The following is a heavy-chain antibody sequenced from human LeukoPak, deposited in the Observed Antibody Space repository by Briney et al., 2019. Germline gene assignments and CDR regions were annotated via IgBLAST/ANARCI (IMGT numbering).Heavy chain of an antibody. CDR3: ARGYIAADDNS. CDR1: GNTFTEYY. J-gene: IGHJ5*02. Sequence: ASVKVSSKASGNTFTEYYIHWVRQAPGQGLEYMGWINPNNGDTNYEPKFQGRVTMTRDTSINTAYMELSRLGSDDTAVYFCARGYIAADDNSWGQGTLVTVSS. V-gene: IGHV1-2*02. D-gene: IGHD6-13*01. CDR2: INPNNGDT.